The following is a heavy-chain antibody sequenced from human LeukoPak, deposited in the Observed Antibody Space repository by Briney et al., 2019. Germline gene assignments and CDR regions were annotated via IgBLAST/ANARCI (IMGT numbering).Heavy chain of an antibody. V-gene: IGHV3-33*06. D-gene: IGHD3-22*01. Sequence: GGSLRLSCAASGFTFSSYGMHWVRQAPGKGLEWVAVIWYDGSNKYYADSVKGRFTISRDNSKNTLYLQMNSLRAEDTAVYYCAKEPYSSGYYYSPGAFDIWGQRTMVNGSS. CDR1: GFTFSSYG. CDR3: AKEPYSSGYYYSPGAFDI. J-gene: IGHJ3*02. CDR2: IWYDGSNK.